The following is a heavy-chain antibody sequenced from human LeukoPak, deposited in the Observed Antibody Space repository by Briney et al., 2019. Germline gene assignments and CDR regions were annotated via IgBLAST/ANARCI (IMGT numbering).Heavy chain of an antibody. V-gene: IGHV1-2*02. CDR3: ARARLGFGGVSLDY. Sequence: GASVKVSCKASGYTFTGYYMHWVRQAPGQGLEWMGWINPNSGGTNYAQKFQGRVTMTRDTSISTAYMELSRLRSDDTAVYYCARARLGFGGVSLDYWGQGTLVTVSS. J-gene: IGHJ4*02. CDR1: GYTFTGYY. D-gene: IGHD3-16*01. CDR2: INPNSGGT.